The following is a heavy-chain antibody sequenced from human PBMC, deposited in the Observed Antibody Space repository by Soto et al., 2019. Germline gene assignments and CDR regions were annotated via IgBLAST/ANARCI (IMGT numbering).Heavy chain of an antibody. V-gene: IGHV3-23*01. CDR3: AKLIGTAVAGTGYFDY. D-gene: IGHD6-19*01. CDR2: ISGSGGST. J-gene: IGHJ4*02. Sequence: GGSLRLSFSAPWFPFCSYSMSWGPQAPGGGLEWVSAISGSGGSTYYADSVKGRFTISRDNSKNTLYLQMNSLRAEDTAVYYCAKLIGTAVAGTGYFDYWGQGTLVTVSS. CDR1: WFPFCSYS.